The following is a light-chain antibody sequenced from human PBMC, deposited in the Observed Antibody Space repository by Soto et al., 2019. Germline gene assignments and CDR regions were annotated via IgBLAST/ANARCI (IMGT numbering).Light chain of an antibody. CDR1: QGISSY. Sequence: DIQMTQSPSTLSASVGDRVNITSRASQGISSYLAWYQQKQGKAPKLLIYAASTLQSGVPSRFSGSGSGTEFTLTISSLQPEDFETYYCQQLNSYPITFGQGTRLEIK. J-gene: IGKJ5*01. CDR3: QQLNSYPIT. V-gene: IGKV1-9*01. CDR2: AAS.